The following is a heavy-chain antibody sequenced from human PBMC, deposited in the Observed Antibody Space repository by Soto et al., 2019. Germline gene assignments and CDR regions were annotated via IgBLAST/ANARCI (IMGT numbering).Heavy chain of an antibody. D-gene: IGHD6-6*01. V-gene: IGHV3-64*01. Sequence: EVQLAESGGGLAQPGGSLRLSCAASGFTLSGYAMDWVRQAPGKVLEYVSGISSNGVGTYYANSVQGRFTISRDNSKNTVYLQMGSLRPEDMAVYYCARRARPDFYSMDVWGKGTTVTVS. CDR3: ARRARPDFYSMDV. CDR1: GFTLSGYA. CDR2: ISSNGVGT. J-gene: IGHJ6*03.